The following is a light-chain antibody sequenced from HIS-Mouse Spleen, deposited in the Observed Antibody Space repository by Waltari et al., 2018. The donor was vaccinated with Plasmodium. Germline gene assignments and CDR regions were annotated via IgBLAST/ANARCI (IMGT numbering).Light chain of an antibody. CDR3: QQYNNWSFT. CDR2: GAS. Sequence: EIVLTQSPATLSVSTGERATLSCRASQSVSSNLAWHQKKPGQAPRLLIYGASTSATGIPARFSGSGSGTEFTLTSSSRQSEDFAVYYCQQYNNWSFTFGPRTKVDIK. J-gene: IGKJ3*01. CDR1: QSVSSN. V-gene: IGKV3-15*01.